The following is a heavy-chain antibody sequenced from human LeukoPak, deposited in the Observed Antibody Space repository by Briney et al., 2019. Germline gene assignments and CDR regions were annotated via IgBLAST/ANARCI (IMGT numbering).Heavy chain of an antibody. D-gene: IGHD3-10*01. CDR1: GYTFTSYG. CDR2: ISAYNGNT. Sequence: ASVKVSCKASGYTFTSYGISLVRQAPGQGLEWMGWISAYNGNTNYAQKLQGRVTMTTDTSTSTAYMELRSLRSDDTAVYYCARDQLRFGESDYWGQGTLVTVSS. V-gene: IGHV1-18*01. CDR3: ARDQLRFGESDY. J-gene: IGHJ4*02.